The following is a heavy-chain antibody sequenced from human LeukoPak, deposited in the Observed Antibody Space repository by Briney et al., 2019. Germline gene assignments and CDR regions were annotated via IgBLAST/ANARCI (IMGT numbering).Heavy chain of an antibody. V-gene: IGHV4-39*07. CDR2: IHYSGST. CDR3: ARSDIVVVPAAISAFDI. D-gene: IGHD2-2*01. J-gene: IGHJ3*02. Sequence: NASETLSLTCTVSGGSISNSNYYWAWIRQPPGKGLEWIGSIHYSGSTYYNPSLKSRVTISVDTSKNQFSLKLSSVTAADTAVYYCARSDIVVVPAAISAFDIWGQGTMVTVSS. CDR1: GGSISNSNYY.